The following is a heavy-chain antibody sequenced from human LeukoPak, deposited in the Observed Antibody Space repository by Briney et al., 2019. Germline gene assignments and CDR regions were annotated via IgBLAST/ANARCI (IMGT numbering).Heavy chain of an antibody. J-gene: IGHJ3*02. CDR1: GFTFSSYA. Sequence: GGSLRLSCAASGFTFSSYAMHWVRQAPGKGLEWVAVISYDGSNKYYADSVKGRFTISRDNSKNTLYLQMNSLRAEDTAVYYCARQRGDFWSGYYNDAFDIWGQGTMVTVSS. CDR2: ISYDGSNK. V-gene: IGHV3-30-3*01. CDR3: ARQRGDFWSGYYNDAFDI. D-gene: IGHD3-3*01.